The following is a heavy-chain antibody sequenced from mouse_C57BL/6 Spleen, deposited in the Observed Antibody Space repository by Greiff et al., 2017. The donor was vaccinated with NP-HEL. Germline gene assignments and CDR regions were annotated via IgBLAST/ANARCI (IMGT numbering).Heavy chain of an antibody. J-gene: IGHJ1*03. D-gene: IGHD2-1*01. CDR2: IYPRDGDT. CDR1: GYTFTDHT. Sequence: QVQLKESDAELVKPGASVKISCKVSGYTFTDHTIHWMKQRPEQGLEWIGYIYPRDGDTNYNGKFKGKATLTADKSSSTAYMQLSSLTSEDSAVYFCARGGNTGYFDVWGTGTTVTVSS. V-gene: IGHV1-78*01. CDR3: ARGGNTGYFDV.